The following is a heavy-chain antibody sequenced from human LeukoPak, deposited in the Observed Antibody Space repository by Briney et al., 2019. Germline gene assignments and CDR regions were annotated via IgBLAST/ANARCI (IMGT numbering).Heavy chain of an antibody. Sequence: PGGSLRLSCAASGFTFNNYALAWVRQTPEKGLECVSAISGSGGSTYYADSVKGRFTISRDNSKNTLYLQMNSLRAEDTAVYYCASDDPYWGQGTLVTVSS. J-gene: IGHJ4*02. CDR1: GFTFNNYA. D-gene: IGHD3-3*01. CDR2: ISGSGGST. CDR3: ASDDPY. V-gene: IGHV3-23*01.